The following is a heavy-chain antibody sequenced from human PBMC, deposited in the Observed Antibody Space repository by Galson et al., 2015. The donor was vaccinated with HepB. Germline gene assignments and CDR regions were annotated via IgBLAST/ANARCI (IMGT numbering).Heavy chain of an antibody. D-gene: IGHD6-19*01. CDR3: ARDRRLLYYYYNGMDV. Sequence: ETLSLTCAVYGGSFSGYYWSWIRQPPGKELEWIGEINHSGRTNYNPSLKSRVTISVDTSKNQLSLNLSSLTAADTAVYYCARDRRLLYYYYNGMDVWGQGTTVTVSS. V-gene: IGHV4-34*01. CDR2: INHSGRT. J-gene: IGHJ6*02. CDR1: GGSFSGYY.